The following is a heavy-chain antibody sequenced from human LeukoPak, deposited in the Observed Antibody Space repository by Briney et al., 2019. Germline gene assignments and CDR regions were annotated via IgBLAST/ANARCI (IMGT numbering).Heavy chain of an antibody. D-gene: IGHD2-2*01. Sequence: SQTLSLTCTVSGGSIRNDNYYWSWIRQPPGKGLEWIGYVYHSGSTYQNPSLKSRVTISVDASKNQFSLNLNSVTAADTAVYYCARDPRYCNGTICHMDVWGKGTTVTVSS. CDR1: GGSIRNDNYY. J-gene: IGHJ6*03. V-gene: IGHV4-30-2*01. CDR2: VYHSGST. CDR3: ARDPRYCNGTICHMDV.